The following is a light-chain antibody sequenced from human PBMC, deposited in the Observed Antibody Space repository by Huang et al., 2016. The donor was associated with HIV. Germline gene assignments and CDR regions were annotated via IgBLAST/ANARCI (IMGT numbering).Light chain of an antibody. Sequence: IQMTQSPSSLSASVGDRVTITCRASQSIDGYLTWYQQKPGKAPKLLISSASTLHTGVPPRFSGSGSGTDYTLIIDNLQPDDFATYFCQQSYSTLITFGQGSRLDTK. J-gene: IGKJ5*01. CDR2: SAS. V-gene: IGKV1-39*01. CDR1: QSIDGY. CDR3: QQSYSTLIT.